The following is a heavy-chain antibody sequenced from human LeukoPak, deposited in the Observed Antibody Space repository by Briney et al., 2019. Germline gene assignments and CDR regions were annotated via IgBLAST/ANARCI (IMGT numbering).Heavy chain of an antibody. Sequence: GGSLRLSCAASGFTFSNDWMHWVRQAPGKGLVWVSRINSDGSRTSYADFVKGRFTISRDNARNTLYVQLNSLRAEDTAVYYCARAVGATTYGNFEYWGQGTLVTVSS. J-gene: IGHJ4*02. CDR3: ARAVGATTYGNFEY. CDR1: GFTFSNDW. CDR2: INSDGSRT. V-gene: IGHV3-74*01. D-gene: IGHD1-26*01.